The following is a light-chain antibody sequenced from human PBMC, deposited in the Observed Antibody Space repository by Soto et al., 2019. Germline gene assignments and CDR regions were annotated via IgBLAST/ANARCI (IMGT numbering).Light chain of an antibody. Sequence: EIVLTQSPGTLSLSPGERATLSCRASQSVSSSYLAWYQQKPGQAPRLLIYGASSRATGIPDRFSGSGSGTDFTLTMSRLEPEDFAVYYCQQYGSSPGFTFGPGTKVDIK. CDR2: GAS. V-gene: IGKV3-20*01. CDR3: QQYGSSPGFT. J-gene: IGKJ3*01. CDR1: QSVSSSY.